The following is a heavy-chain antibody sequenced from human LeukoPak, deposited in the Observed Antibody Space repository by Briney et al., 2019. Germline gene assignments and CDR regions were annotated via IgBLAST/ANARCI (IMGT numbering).Heavy chain of an antibody. J-gene: IGHJ4*02. CDR3: AREDFGRVD. D-gene: IGHD3/OR15-3a*01. CDR2: IQKDSET. CDR1: GFSVDKYW. V-gene: IGHV3-7*01. Sequence: GGSLRLSCTVSGFSVDKYWKNWVRQAPGKGLEWVASIQKDSETDYVHSVRGRFTIARDNAKNSLLLQMNSLRAEDTAVYFCAREDFGRVDWGQGTLVTVSS.